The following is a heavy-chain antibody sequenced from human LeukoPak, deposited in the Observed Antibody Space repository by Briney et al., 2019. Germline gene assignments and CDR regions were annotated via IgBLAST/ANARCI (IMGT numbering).Heavy chain of an antibody. Sequence: PGGSLRLSCAASGFTFSSYEMNWVRQAPGKGLEWVSYISSSGSTIYYADSVKGRFTISRDNAKNSLYLQMNSLRAEDTAMYYCARSTESPYYFDYWGRGTLVTVSS. CDR1: GFTFSSYE. CDR2: ISSSGSTI. V-gene: IGHV3-48*03. J-gene: IGHJ4*02. CDR3: ARSTESPYYFDY.